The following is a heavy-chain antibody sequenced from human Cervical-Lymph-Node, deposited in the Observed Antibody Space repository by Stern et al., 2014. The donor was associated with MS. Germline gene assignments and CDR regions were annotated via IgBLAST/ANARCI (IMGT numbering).Heavy chain of an antibody. CDR2: IYPGDSDT. CDR1: GYSFTSYW. V-gene: IGHV5-51*01. J-gene: IGHJ6*02. CDR3: ARLDGDYNYYYGMDV. Sequence: VQLVQSGAEVKKPGESLKISCKGSGYSFTSYWIGWVRQMPGKGLEGMGIIYPGDSDTRYTPSFQGQVTISADKSISAAYLQWSSLKASDTAMYFCARLDGDYNYYYGMDVWGQGTTVTVSS. D-gene: IGHD4-17*01.